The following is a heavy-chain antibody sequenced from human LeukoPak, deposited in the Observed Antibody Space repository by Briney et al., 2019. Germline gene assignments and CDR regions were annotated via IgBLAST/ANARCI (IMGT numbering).Heavy chain of an antibody. CDR3: AREVVAATPAVFDY. CDR1: GFTFSSYA. J-gene: IGHJ4*02. CDR2: ISSSSSYI. Sequence: PGGSLRLSCAASGFTFSSYAMSWVRQAPGKGLEWVSSISSSSSYIYYADSVKGRFTISRDNAKNSLYLQMNSQRAEDTAVYYCAREVVAATPAVFDYWGQGTLVTVSS. D-gene: IGHD2-15*01. V-gene: IGHV3-21*01.